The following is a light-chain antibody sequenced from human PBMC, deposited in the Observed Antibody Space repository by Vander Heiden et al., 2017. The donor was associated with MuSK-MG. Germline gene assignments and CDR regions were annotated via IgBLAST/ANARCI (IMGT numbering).Light chain of an antibody. CDR1: SSNIGSNP. CDR2: TNR. J-gene: IGLJ3*02. CDR3: ASWDDNLNGWV. Sequence: QSELTQPPSVSGTPGQRVTISCSGSSSNIGSNPVNWYQQYPGRAPKLLISTNRQRPSGVPDRFSGSKSGTSASLAISGLQSEDEADYFCASWDDNLNGWVFGGGTKVTVL. V-gene: IGLV1-44*01.